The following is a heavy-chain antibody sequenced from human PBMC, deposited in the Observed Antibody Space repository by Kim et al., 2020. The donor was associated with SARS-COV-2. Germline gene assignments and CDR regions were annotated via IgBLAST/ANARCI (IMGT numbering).Heavy chain of an antibody. CDR3: AKDHSSSWYYYYYYGMDV. CDR2: ISGSGGST. D-gene: IGHD6-13*01. Sequence: GGSLRLSCAASGFTFSSYAMSWVRQPPGKGLEWVSAISGSGGSTYYADSVKGRFTISRDNSKNTLYLQMNRLRAEETAVYYCAKDHSSSWYYYYYYGMDVWGEGPTVTVPS. V-gene: IGHV3-23*01. J-gene: IGHJ6*04. CDR1: GFTFSSYA.